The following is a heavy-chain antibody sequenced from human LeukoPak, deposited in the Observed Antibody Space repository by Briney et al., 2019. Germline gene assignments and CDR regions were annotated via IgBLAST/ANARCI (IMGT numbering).Heavy chain of an antibody. V-gene: IGHV5-51*01. CDR2: IYPGDSTV. J-gene: IGHJ4*02. Sequence: GESLKISCKSSGDIFTTYWIGWVRQMPGKGLEWMGIIYPGDSTVKYSPSFQGQVTISADESISTVYLQWSSLKASDTAMYYCARHDSALYSGSDYWGQGTLVTVSS. CDR1: GDIFTTYW. CDR3: ARHDSALYSGSDY. D-gene: IGHD1-26*01.